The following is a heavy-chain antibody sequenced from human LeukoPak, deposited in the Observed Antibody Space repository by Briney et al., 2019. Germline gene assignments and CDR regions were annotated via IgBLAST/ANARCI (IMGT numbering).Heavy chain of an antibody. CDR2: INHSGST. CDR3: ARESMAGTLDY. D-gene: IGHD6-19*01. V-gene: IGHV4-34*09. CDR1: GGSFSGYY. Sequence: NASETLSLTCAVYGGSFSGYYWSWIRQPPGKGLEWIGEINHSGSTNYNPSLKSRVTISVDTSKNQFSLKLSSVTAADTAVYYCARESMAGTLDYWGQGTLVTVSS. J-gene: IGHJ4*02.